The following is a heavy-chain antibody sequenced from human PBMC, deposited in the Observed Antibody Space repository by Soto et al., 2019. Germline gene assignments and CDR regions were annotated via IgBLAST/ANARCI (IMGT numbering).Heavy chain of an antibody. J-gene: IGHJ4*02. V-gene: IGHV3-21*06. CDR3: ARESEDLTSNFDY. CDR2: ISSTTNYI. Sequence: GGSLRLSCAASGFTFTRYSMNWVRQAPGKGLEWVSSISSTTNYICYGDSMKGRFTISRDNAKNSLYLEMNSLRAEDTAVYYCARESEDLTSNFDYWGQGTLVTVSS. CDR1: GFTFTRYS.